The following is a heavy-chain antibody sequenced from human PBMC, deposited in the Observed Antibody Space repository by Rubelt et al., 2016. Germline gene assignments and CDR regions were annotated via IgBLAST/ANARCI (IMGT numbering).Heavy chain of an antibody. CDR3: ARGARRYSMDPRNAFDI. D-gene: IGHD4-11*01. CDR1: GYTFTSYG. Sequence: QVQLVQSGAEVKKPGASVKVSCKASGYTFTSYGISWVRQAPGQGLEWMGWISAYNGNTNYAQKLQGRVTRTKDTSTSTAYMGLRSLRSDDTAVYYCARGARRYSMDPRNAFDIWGQGTMVTVSS. CDR2: ISAYNGNT. V-gene: IGHV1-18*01. J-gene: IGHJ3*02.